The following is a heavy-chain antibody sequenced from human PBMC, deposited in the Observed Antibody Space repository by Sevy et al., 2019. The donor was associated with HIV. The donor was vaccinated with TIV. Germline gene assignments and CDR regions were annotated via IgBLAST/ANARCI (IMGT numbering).Heavy chain of an antibody. D-gene: IGHD6-13*01. J-gene: IGHJ5*02. CDR2: IKQDGSEK. V-gene: IGHV3-7*01. CDR1: GFTFSNYW. Sequence: GGSLRLSCAASGFTFSNYWMSWVRQAPGKGLEWLASIKQDGSEKYYVDSVKGRFTTSRDNAKNSLFVQMNSLRAEDTAMYFCARSVRAAGTFDPWGQGTLVTVSS. CDR3: ARSVRAAGTFDP.